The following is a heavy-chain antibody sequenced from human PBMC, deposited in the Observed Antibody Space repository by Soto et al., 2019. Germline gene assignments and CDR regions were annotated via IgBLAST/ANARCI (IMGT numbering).Heavy chain of an antibody. CDR1: GGSFSGFY. J-gene: IGHJ6*03. Sequence: SETLSLTCAVYGGSFSGFYWSWIRQPPGKGLEWIGKINHSGSTNYNPSLKSRVTISVDTSKNQFSLKLSSVTAADTAVYYCARGLSYCSGGSCYSLYYYYYYMDVWGKGTTVTVSS. CDR2: INHSGST. CDR3: ARGLSYCSGGSCYSLYYYYYYMDV. V-gene: IGHV4-34*01. D-gene: IGHD2-15*01.